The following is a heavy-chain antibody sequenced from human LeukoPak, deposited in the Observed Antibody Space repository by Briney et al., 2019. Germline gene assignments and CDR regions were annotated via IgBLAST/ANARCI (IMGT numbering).Heavy chain of an antibody. V-gene: IGHV3-48*03. J-gene: IGHJ4*02. D-gene: IGHD6-19*01. CDR1: GFTFSSYE. Sequence: GGSLRLSCAASGFTFSSYEMNWVRQAPGKGLEWVSYISSSGSTIYYADSVKGRFTISRDNAKNSLYLQMNGLRAEDTAVYYCARGAYSSGWYLSGAIDYWGQGTLVTVSS. CDR2: ISSSGSTI. CDR3: ARGAYSSGWYLSGAIDY.